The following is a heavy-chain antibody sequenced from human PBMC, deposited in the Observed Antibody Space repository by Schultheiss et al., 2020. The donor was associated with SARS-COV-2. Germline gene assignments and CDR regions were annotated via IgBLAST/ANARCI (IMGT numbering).Heavy chain of an antibody. CDR3: ARLDWSGYYDPMKGYFQH. Sequence: ASVKVSCKASGYTFTGYYMHWVRQAPGQGLEWMGWINPNSGGTNYAQKFQGWVTMTRDTSISTAYMELSRLRSDDTAVYYCARLDWSGYYDPMKGYFQHWGQGTLVTVSS. J-gene: IGHJ1*01. D-gene: IGHD3-3*01. CDR2: INPNSGGT. CDR1: GYTFTGYY. V-gene: IGHV1-2*04.